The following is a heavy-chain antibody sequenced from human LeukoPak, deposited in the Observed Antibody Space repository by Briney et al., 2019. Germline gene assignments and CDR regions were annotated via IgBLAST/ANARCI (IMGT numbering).Heavy chain of an antibody. CDR3: ARVVKYSSGPLTDLLPYYFDY. Sequence: ASVKVSCKASGYTFTSYYMHWVRQAPGQGLEWMGIINPSGGSTSYAQKFQGRVTMTRNTSISTAYMELSSLRFEDTAVYYCARVVKYSSGPLTDLLPYYFDYWGQGTLVTVSS. J-gene: IGHJ4*02. CDR1: GYTFTSYY. V-gene: IGHV1-46*01. D-gene: IGHD6-19*01. CDR2: INPSGGST.